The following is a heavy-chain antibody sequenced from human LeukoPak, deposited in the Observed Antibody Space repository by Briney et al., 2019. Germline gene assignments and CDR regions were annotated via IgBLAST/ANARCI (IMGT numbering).Heavy chain of an antibody. D-gene: IGHD1-1*01. J-gene: IGHJ4*02. Sequence: ASVKVSCKASGYTFTSYGISWVRQAPGQGLEWMGWISAYNGNTNYAQKLQGRVTMTTDTSTSTAYMELSRLRSDDTAVYYCASEDHFHRTTGTTSLDYWGQGTLVTVSS. CDR2: ISAYNGNT. CDR1: GYTFTSYG. V-gene: IGHV1-18*01. CDR3: ASEDHFHRTTGTTSLDY.